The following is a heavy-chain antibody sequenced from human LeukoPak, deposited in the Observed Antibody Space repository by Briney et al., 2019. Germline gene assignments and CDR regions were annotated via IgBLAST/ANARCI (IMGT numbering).Heavy chain of an antibody. CDR2: IRYDGSNK. D-gene: IGHD6-19*01. V-gene: IGHV3-30*02. Sequence: PGGSLRLSCAASGFTFSSYGMHWVRQAPGKGLEGVAFIRYDGSNKYYADSVKGRFTISRDNSKNTLYLQMNSLRAEDTAVYYCAKERIAVAKYYFDYWGQGTLVTVSS. J-gene: IGHJ4*02. CDR3: AKERIAVAKYYFDY. CDR1: GFTFSSYG.